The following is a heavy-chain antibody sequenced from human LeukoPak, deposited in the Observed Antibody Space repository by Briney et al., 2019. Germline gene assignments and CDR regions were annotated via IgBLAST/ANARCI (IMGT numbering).Heavy chain of an antibody. D-gene: IGHD6-19*01. CDR2: ISYDGSNK. CDR1: GFTFSSYA. V-gene: IGHV3-30-3*01. CDR3: ARTPTRYSSGKFDY. Sequence: GGSLRLSCAAPGFTFSSYAMHWVRQAPGKGLEWVAVISYDGSNKYYADSVKGRFTISRDNSKNTLYLQMNSLRAEDTAVYYCARTPTRYSSGKFDYWGQGTLVTVSS. J-gene: IGHJ4*02.